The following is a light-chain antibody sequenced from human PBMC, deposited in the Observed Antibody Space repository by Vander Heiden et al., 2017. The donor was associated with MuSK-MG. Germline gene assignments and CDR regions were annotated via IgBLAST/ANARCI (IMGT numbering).Light chain of an antibody. J-gene: IGLJ3*02. CDR1: SSNIGNNY. V-gene: IGLV1-51*02. CDR2: ENN. Sequence: QPVLTQPPSVSAAPGQKVTISCSGSSSNIGNNYVSWYQQLPGTAPKLLIYENNKRPSGIPDRFSGSKSGTSATLGITGRQTGDEADYYCGTWDSSLSAGRVFGGGTKLTVL. CDR3: GTWDSSLSAGRV.